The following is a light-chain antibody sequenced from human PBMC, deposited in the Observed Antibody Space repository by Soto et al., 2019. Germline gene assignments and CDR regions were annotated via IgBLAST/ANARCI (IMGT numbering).Light chain of an antibody. Sequence: EIVLTQSPGTLSLSPGERATLSCRASETVNNAYLAWYQQKPGHAPRLLIYDASIRASGIPDRFSGSGSGTGFTLTISRLQPEDWAVYYCQQYGSSPRTFGQGTKVEIQ. V-gene: IGKV3-20*01. J-gene: IGKJ1*01. CDR2: DAS. CDR1: ETVNNAY. CDR3: QQYGSSPRT.